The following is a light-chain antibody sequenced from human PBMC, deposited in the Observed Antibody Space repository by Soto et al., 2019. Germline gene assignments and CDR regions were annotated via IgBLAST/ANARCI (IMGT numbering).Light chain of an antibody. Sequence: SYELAQPPSMSVAPGQPARLTCGGNNIGSKTVHWYQQKAGQAPVLVVYDDSDRPSGIPERFSGSNAGNTATLTISRVEAGDEADYYCQVWDVSTVHYVFGTGTKVTVL. CDR3: QVWDVSTVHYV. V-gene: IGLV3-21*02. CDR2: DDS. J-gene: IGLJ1*01. CDR1: NIGSKT.